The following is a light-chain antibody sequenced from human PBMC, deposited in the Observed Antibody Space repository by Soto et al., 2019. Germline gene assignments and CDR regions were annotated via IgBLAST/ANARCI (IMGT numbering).Light chain of an antibody. CDR3: QQANTFPLT. CDR1: QGISIW. CDR2: AAS. V-gene: IGKV1D-12*01. J-gene: IGKJ5*01. Sequence: IHMTQSQSSVSSSVGKRITITSRASQGISIWIAWYQQKPGNAPKLLIYAASSLQSGVPSRFSGSGSGTHFTLTISSLQPEDFATYYCQQANTFPLTFGQGTRLEIK.